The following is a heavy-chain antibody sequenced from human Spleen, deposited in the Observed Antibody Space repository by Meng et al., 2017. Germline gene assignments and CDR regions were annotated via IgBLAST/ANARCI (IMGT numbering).Heavy chain of an antibody. D-gene: IGHD1-26*01. CDR1: GFTFDDYA. Sequence: SLKISCAASGFTFDDYAMHWVRQAPGKGLEWVSGISWNSGSIGYADSVKGRFTISRDNAKNSLYLQMNSLRAEDTALYYCAKGGGGSYYLTNFDYWGQGTLVTVSS. CDR3: AKGGGGSYYLTNFDY. CDR2: ISWNSGSI. V-gene: IGHV3-9*01. J-gene: IGHJ4*02.